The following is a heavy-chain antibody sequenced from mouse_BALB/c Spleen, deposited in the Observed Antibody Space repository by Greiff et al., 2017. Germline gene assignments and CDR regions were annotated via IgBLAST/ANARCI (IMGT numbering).Heavy chain of an antibody. D-gene: IGHD1-1*01. CDR2: ISNGGGST. J-gene: IGHJ3*01. Sequence: EVKLMESGGGLVQPGGSLKLSCAASGFTFSSYTMSWVRQTPEKRLEWVAYISNGGGSTYYPDTVKGRFTISRDNAKNTLYLQMSSLKSEDTAMYYCARQGGYGSSPFAYWGQGTLVTVSA. V-gene: IGHV5-12-2*01. CDR1: GFTFSSYT. CDR3: ARQGGYGSSPFAY.